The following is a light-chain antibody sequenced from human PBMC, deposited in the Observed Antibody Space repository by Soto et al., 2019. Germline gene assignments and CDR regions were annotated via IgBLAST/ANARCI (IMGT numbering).Light chain of an antibody. V-gene: IGKV1-13*02. CDR1: QGISNG. Sequence: IVLTQSPSSVSLSVGDRVTISCRASQGISNGFASYQQKPGEAPKLLIYDASSLASGVPSRFSGSGSGTDFTLTISRLDPEDFAIYFCQQYSTFAPTFGGGTKLEIK. CDR3: QQYSTFAPT. J-gene: IGKJ4*01. CDR2: DAS.